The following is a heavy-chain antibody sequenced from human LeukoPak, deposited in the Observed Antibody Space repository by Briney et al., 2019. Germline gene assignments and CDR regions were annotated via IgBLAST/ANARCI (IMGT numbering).Heavy chain of an antibody. V-gene: IGHV1-2*02. J-gene: IGHJ3*02. CDR3: TRGGRYKTFDI. D-gene: IGHD3-16*01. CDR2: INPNNGDT. Sequence: ASMKVSCKASGYSFTDYNMHWVRQAPGQGLEWLGWINPNNGDTNYAQKFQGRVTLTRDTSISTAYMELSSLRSDDTAVYQCTRGGRYKTFDIWGQGTMVTVSS. CDR1: GYSFTDYN.